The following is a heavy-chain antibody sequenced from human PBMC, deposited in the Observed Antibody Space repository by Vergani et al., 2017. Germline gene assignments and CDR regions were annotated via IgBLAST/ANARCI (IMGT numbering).Heavy chain of an antibody. CDR3: AKDLDDILTGPFDY. D-gene: IGHD3-9*01. Sequence: QVQLVESGGGVVQPGGSLRLSCAASGFTFSSYGMHWVRQAPGKGLEWVAFIRYDGSNKYYADSVKGRFTISRDNSKNTLYLQMNSLRVEDTAVYYCAKDLDDILTGPFDYWGQGTLVTVSS. J-gene: IGHJ4*02. CDR1: GFTFSSYG. V-gene: IGHV3-30*02. CDR2: IRYDGSNK.